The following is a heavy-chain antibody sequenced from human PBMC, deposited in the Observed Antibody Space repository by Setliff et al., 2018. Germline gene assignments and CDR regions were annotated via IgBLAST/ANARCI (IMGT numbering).Heavy chain of an antibody. Sequence: SETLSLTCNVSGDSISSTYHWGWIRQPPGKGLEWIGSIYHSGSTYYNPSRKSRVTISVDTSKNQFSLKLSSVTAADTAVYYCARVAGGDWKKRGMDVWGQGTTVTVSS. J-gene: IGHJ6*02. V-gene: IGHV4-38-2*02. D-gene: IGHD1-1*01. CDR2: IYHSGST. CDR3: ARVAGGDWKKRGMDV. CDR1: GDSISSTYH.